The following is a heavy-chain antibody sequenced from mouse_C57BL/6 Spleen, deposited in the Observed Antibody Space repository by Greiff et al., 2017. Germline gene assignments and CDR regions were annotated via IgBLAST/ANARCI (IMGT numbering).Heavy chain of an antibody. CDR2: IYPGDGDT. D-gene: IGHD1-1*01. V-gene: IGHV1-80*01. Sequence: VQLQQSGASVKISCKASGYAFSSYWMNWVKQRPGKGLEWIGQIYPGDGDTNYNGKFKGKATLTADKSSSTAYMQLSSLTSEDSAVYFCARETTVVATNFDYWGQGTTLTVSS. CDR3: ARETTVVATNFDY. CDR1: GYAFSSYW. J-gene: IGHJ2*01.